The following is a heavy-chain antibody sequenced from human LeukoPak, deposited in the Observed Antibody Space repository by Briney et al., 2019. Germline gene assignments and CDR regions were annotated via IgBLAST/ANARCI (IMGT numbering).Heavy chain of an antibody. CDR3: ARSRRSGRFDY. V-gene: IGHV4-39*07. Sequence: SQTLSLTCTVSGGSIRSRGYYWGWIRQPPGKGLEWIGTIYFSGSTYYNPSLESRVTISLDTSKNQFSLKLSSVTAADTAVYYCARSRRSGRFDYWGQGTLVTVSS. CDR1: GGSIRSRGYY. D-gene: IGHD1-26*01. CDR2: IYFSGST. J-gene: IGHJ4*02.